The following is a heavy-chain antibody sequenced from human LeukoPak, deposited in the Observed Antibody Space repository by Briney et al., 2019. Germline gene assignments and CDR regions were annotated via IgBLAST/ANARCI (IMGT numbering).Heavy chain of an antibody. D-gene: IGHD6-13*01. Sequence: GGSLRLSCAASGFTFRDYYMSWIREAPGKGLEWVSYISSSSYTNYADSVKGRFTISRDNAKTSLYLQMNSLRAEDTAVYYCARDSWAAADPYYYYGMDVWSKGTTVTVPS. J-gene: IGHJ6*04. CDR1: GFTFRDYY. V-gene: IGHV3-11*06. CDR2: ISSSSYT. CDR3: ARDSWAAADPYYYYGMDV.